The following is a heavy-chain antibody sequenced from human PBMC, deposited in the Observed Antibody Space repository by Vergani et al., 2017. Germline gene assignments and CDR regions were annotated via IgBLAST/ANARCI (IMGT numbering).Heavy chain of an antibody. CDR1: GFTFSGYW. J-gene: IGHJ4*02. CDR2: IKQDGSEK. Sequence: VQLVESGGGLVQPGGSLRLSCAASGFTFSGYWMSWVRQAPGKGLEWVANIKQDGSEKYYVDSVKGRFTISRDNAKNSLYLQMNSLRAEDTAVYYCAKARGQFDFWSGYYDGFDYWGQGTLVTVSS. V-gene: IGHV3-7*01. CDR3: AKARGQFDFWSGYYDGFDY. D-gene: IGHD3-3*01.